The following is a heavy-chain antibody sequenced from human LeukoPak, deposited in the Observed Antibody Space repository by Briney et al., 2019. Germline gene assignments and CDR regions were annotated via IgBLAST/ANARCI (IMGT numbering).Heavy chain of an antibody. CDR1: GGSISSYY. CDR3: ARPTEGYCSSASCFGFSYSYYMDV. J-gene: IGHJ6*03. V-gene: IGHV4-59*01. CDR2: IYYSGST. D-gene: IGHD2-2*01. Sequence: SETLSLTCTVSGGSISSYYWSWIRQPPGKGLEWIGYIYYSGSTNYNPSLKSRVTISVDTSKNQFSLKLSSVIAADTAVYYCARPTEGYCSSASCFGFSYSYYMDVWGKGTTVTISS.